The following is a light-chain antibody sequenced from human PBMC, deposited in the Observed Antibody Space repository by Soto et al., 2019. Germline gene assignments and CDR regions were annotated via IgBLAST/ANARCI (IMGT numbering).Light chain of an antibody. V-gene: IGKV4-1*01. CDR3: QQYYSTPTWT. CDR2: WAS. CDR1: QSVLYSSNNKNY. Sequence: DIVMTQSPDSLAVSLGERATINCKSSQSVLYSSNNKNYLAWYQQKPGQPPKLLIYWASTRKSGVPDRFSGSGSGTDFTLTISSLQAEDVAVYYCQQYYSTPTWTFGQGPKVDIK. J-gene: IGKJ1*01.